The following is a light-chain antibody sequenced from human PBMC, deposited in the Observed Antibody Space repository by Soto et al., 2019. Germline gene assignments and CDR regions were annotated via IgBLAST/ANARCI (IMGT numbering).Light chain of an antibody. CDR2: DVS. CDR1: SSDVGGYNY. Sequence: QSALTQPASVSGSPGQSITISFTGTSSDVGGYNYVSWYQQHPGKAPKLMIYDVSNRPSGVSNLFSGSKSGNTASLTISGLHAEDEADYYCSSYTSSSTLDVFGTGTKLTVL. V-gene: IGLV2-14*01. CDR3: SSYTSSSTLDV. J-gene: IGLJ1*01.